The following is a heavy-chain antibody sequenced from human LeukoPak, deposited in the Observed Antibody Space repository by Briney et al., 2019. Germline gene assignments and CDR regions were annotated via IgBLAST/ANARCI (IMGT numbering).Heavy chain of an antibody. CDR1: GGALSSSA. CDR3: ARGSLSGSYLHYYYYYMDV. Sequence: SVKVSCKASGGALSSSAVSWVRQAPGQGLEWMGGIIPIFGTANYAQKFQGRVTITTDESTSTAYMELSSLRSEDTAVYYCARGSLSGSYLHYYYYYMDVWGKGTTVTVSS. V-gene: IGHV1-69*05. CDR2: IIPIFGTA. J-gene: IGHJ6*03. D-gene: IGHD1-26*01.